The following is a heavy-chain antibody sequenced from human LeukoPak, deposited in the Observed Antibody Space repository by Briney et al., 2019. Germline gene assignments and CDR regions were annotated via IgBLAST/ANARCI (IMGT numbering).Heavy chain of an antibody. J-gene: IGHJ6*03. Sequence: SEPLSLTCTVSGGSISSYYWSWIRQPPGKGLEWIGYIYYSGSTNYNPSLKSRVTISVDTSKNQFSLKLSSVTAADTAVYYCARDRPNWNSGEYYMDVWGKGTTVTVSS. CDR1: GGSISSYY. V-gene: IGHV4-59*01. CDR2: IYYSGST. CDR3: ARDRPNWNSGEYYMDV. D-gene: IGHD1-7*01.